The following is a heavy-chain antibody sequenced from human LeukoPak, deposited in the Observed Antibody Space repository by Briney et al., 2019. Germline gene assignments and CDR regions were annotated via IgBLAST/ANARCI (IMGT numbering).Heavy chain of an antibody. CDR3: AKDIYYDSSGYYYGIDY. J-gene: IGHJ4*02. D-gene: IGHD3-22*01. CDR2: ISWNSGSI. CDR1: GFTFDDYA. V-gene: IGHV3-9*01. Sequence: PGRSLRLSCAASGFTFDDYAMHWVRQAPGKGLEWVSGISWNSGSIGYADSVKGRFTISRDNAKNSLYLQMNSLRAEDTALYYCAKDIYYDSSGYYYGIDYWGQGTLVTVSS.